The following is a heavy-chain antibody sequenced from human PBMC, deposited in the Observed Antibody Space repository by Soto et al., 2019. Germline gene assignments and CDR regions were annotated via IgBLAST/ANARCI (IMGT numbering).Heavy chain of an antibody. CDR1: GGSISNPSYS. CDR2: IFYTGSP. V-gene: IGHV4-39*01. J-gene: IGHJ5*02. D-gene: IGHD5-12*01. CDR3: ARLASTIAADSQGRSNWFGR. Sequence: SETLSLTCTVSGGSISNPSYSWGWVRQPPEKGLEWIGDIFYTGSPYYSPSLKSRVTIPVDTSTEQFSLNLTSVTAAYRAVYFSARLASTIAADSQGRSNWFGRWAPGTLVTVSS.